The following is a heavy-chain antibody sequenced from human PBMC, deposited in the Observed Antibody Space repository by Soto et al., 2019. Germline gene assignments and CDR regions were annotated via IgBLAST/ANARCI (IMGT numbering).Heavy chain of an antibody. CDR1: GGTFSSYT. V-gene: IGHV1-69*02. D-gene: IGHD3-3*01. J-gene: IGHJ4*01. CDR3: ARGLRDPIFGVVSLDY. Sequence: ASVKVSCKASGGTFSSYTISWVRQAPGQGLEWMGRIIPILGIANYAQKFQGRVTITADKSTSTAYMELTSVTAADTAVYYCARGLRDPIFGVVSLDYWGHGILVTVSS. CDR2: IIPILGIA.